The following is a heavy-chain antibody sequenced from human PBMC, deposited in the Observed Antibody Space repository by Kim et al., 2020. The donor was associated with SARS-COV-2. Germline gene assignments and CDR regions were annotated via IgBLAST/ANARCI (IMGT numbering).Heavy chain of an antibody. CDR2: ISSSSSTI. CDR1: GFTFSSYS. Sequence: GGSLRLSCAASGFTFSSYSMNWVRQAPGKGLEWVSYISSSSSTIYYADSVKGRFTISRDNAKNSLYLQMNSLRAEDTAVYYCARDRNILGYCSGGSCYPDGAFDIWGQGTMLTVSS. CDR3: ARDRNILGYCSGGSCYPDGAFDI. V-gene: IGHV3-48*04. D-gene: IGHD2-15*01. J-gene: IGHJ3*02.